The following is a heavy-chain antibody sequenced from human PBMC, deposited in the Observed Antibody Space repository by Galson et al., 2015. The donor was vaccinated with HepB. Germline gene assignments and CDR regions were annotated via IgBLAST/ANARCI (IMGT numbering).Heavy chain of an antibody. CDR3: AKFIHLGRGFDS. CDR2: TYYRSKWST. CDR1: GDSVSGNSVG. Sequence: CAISGDSVSGNSVGWNWIRQSPSRGLEWLGRTYYRSKWSTDYAVSVKSRITINPDTSKNQFSLQLNYVTPEDTAVYYCAKFIHLGRGFDSWGQGTLVTISS. V-gene: IGHV6-1*01. J-gene: IGHJ4*02. D-gene: IGHD1-26*01.